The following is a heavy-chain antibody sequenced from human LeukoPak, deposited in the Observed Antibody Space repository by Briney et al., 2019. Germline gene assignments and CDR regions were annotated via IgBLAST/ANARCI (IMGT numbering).Heavy chain of an antibody. D-gene: IGHD3-16*02. J-gene: IGHJ4*02. CDR2: INHSGST. Sequence: SETLSLTCAVYGGSFSGYYWSWIRQPPGKGLEWIGEINHSGSTNYNPSLKSRVTISVDTSKNQFSLELSSVTAADTAVYYCARGYYDYIWGSYRPLPFDYWGQGTLVTVSS. CDR1: GGSFSGYY. V-gene: IGHV4-34*01. CDR3: ARGYYDYIWGSYRPLPFDY.